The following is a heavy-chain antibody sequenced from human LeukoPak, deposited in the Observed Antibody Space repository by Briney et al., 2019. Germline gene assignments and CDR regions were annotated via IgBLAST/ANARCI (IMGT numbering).Heavy chain of an antibody. CDR3: ATDPGEIVPAAKGPRGDYCYGMDV. J-gene: IGHJ6*02. Sequence: ASVKVSCKASGYTFTTYGISWVRQAPGQGLEWMGWVSAYNGNTHYAQNLQGRVTMTTDTSTSTAHMELRSLGSDDTAVYYCATDPGEIVPAAKGPRGDYCYGMDVWGQGTTVTVSS. D-gene: IGHD2-2*01. V-gene: IGHV1-18*01. CDR2: VSAYNGNT. CDR1: GYTFTTYG.